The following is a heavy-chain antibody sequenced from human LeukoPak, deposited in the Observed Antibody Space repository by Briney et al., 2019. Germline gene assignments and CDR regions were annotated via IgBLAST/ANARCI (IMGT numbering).Heavy chain of an antibody. CDR2: IKQDGSEK. CDR1: RFTFTMHW. CDR3: ARVQTTEADSFDV. D-gene: IGHD4/OR15-4a*01. V-gene: IGHV3-7*01. Sequence: GGSLRLSCASSRFTFTMHWMSWVRQAPGKGLEWVANIKQDGSEKYYVDSVKGRFTISRDNANNSLYLQMNSLRAEDTAVYYCARVQTTEADSFDVWGQGTMVTVSS. J-gene: IGHJ3*01.